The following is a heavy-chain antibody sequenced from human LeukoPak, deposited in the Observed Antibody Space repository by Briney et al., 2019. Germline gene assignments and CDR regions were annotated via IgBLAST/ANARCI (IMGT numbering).Heavy chain of an antibody. CDR1: GFTLSSNS. D-gene: IGHD3-3*01. CDR2: ISSSSSYI. V-gene: IGHV3-21*01. J-gene: IGHJ6*03. Sequence: GGSLRLSCAASGFTLSSNSMNWVRQAPGKGLEWVSSISSSSSYIYYADSVKGRFTISRDNAKNSLYLQMNSLRAEDTAVYYCASRRYYDFWSGYFGTYMDVWGKGTTVTVSS. CDR3: ASRRYYDFWSGYFGTYMDV.